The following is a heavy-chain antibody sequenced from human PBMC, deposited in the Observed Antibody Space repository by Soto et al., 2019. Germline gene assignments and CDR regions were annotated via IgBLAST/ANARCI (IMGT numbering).Heavy chain of an antibody. CDR2: ISGFNGNT. V-gene: IGHV1-18*04. CDR3: ARAPAYSTHCSFNN. D-gene: IGHD6-13*01. Sequence: ASVKVSCKASGYTFSRYGISWVRQAPGQGLEWMGWISGFNGNTKESEKLQGRLTPTTDTAANTPHMELRGLRSDDTAGYYCARAPAYSTHCSFNNLGQLTLVTLCS. J-gene: IGHJ4*02. CDR1: GYTFSRYG.